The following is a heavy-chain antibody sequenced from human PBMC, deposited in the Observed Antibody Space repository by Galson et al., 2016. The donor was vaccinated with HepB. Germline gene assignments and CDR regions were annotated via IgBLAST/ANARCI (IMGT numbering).Heavy chain of an antibody. CDR2: ITGSGAIT. V-gene: IGHV3-23*01. CDR3: GKHRGFDY. J-gene: IGHJ4*02. CDR1: GFSFSTSG. Sequence: SLRLSCAASGFSFSTSGMSWVRQTPGRGLEWVSGITGSGAITHYADSVKGRFIMSRDNSKNTVYLDMNNLRAGDTAIYYCGKHRGFDYWGQGALVTVSS.